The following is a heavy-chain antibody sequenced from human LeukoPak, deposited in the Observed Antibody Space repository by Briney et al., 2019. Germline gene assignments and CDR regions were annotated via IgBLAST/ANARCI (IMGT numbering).Heavy chain of an antibody. CDR2: INTDGKVT. J-gene: IGHJ4*02. CDR3: SRGYNYRFDF. V-gene: IGHV3-74*01. D-gene: IGHD3-22*01. Sequence: GGSLRLSCEVSGFTVSNFWMHWVRQGPGKGLEWVACINTDGKVTNYADFVKGRATISRDNAKNTLLLEMSGLRADDTAVYYCSRGYNYRFDFWGQGTLVVVSS. CDR1: GFTVSNFW.